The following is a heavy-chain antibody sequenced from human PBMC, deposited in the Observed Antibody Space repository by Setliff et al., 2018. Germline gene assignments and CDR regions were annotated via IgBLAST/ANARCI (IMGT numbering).Heavy chain of an antibody. D-gene: IGHD6-6*01. J-gene: IGHJ5*02. CDR2: LYYTGAT. CDR3: ARGYAARVGFGNWFDP. Sequence: SETLSLTCTVSGGPVSSASHYWGWIRQPPGGGLEWIGILYYTGATYYNPSLKSRVTISVDTPNNQFSLKLSSVTAADTAVFYCARGYAARVGFGNWFDPWGQGTLVTVSS. V-gene: IGHV4-39*07. CDR1: GGPVSSASHY.